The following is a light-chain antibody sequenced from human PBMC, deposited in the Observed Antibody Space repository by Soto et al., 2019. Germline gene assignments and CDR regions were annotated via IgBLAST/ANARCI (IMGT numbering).Light chain of an antibody. V-gene: IGKV1-39*01. CDR3: QQSYSTPDT. J-gene: IGKJ2*01. CDR1: QSISTY. Sequence: DIQMTQSPSSLSASVGDRVTITCRASQSISTYLNWYQQKPGIAPKLLIYAASSLQSGVPSRFSGSGSGTDFTLTISSLQPEDFASYYCQQSYSTPDTFGQGTKGEIK. CDR2: AAS.